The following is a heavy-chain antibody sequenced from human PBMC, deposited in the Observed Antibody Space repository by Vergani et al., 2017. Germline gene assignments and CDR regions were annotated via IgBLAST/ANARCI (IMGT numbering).Heavy chain of an antibody. CDR2: ISWDGGST. CDR3: AKDTGDGSGSYYPFEIDY. D-gene: IGHD3-10*01. CDR1: GCTFDDYA. J-gene: IGHJ4*02. Sequence: EVQLVESGGVVVQPGGSLRLSCAASGCTFDDYAMHWVRQAPGKGLEWVSLISWDGGSTYYADSVKGRFTISRDNSKNSLYLQMNSLRAEDTALYYCAKDTGDGSGSYYPFEIDYWGQGTLVTVSS. V-gene: IGHV3-43D*04.